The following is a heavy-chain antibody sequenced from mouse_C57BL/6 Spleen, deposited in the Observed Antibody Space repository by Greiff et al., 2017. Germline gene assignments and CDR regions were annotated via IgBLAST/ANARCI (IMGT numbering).Heavy chain of an antibody. J-gene: IGHJ2*01. D-gene: IGHD1-1*01. Sequence: EVMLVESGGGLVKPGGSLKLSCAASGFTFSSYAMSWVRQTPEKRLEWVATISDGGSYTYYPDNVKGRFTIARDNAKNNLYLQMSHLKSEDTAMYYCARDRGSSYPYYFDYWCQGTTLTVSS. CDR2: ISDGGSYT. CDR3: ARDRGSSYPYYFDY. V-gene: IGHV5-4*01. CDR1: GFTFSSYA.